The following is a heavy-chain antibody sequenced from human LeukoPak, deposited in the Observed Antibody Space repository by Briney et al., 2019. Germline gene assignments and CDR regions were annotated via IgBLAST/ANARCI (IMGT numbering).Heavy chain of an antibody. V-gene: IGHV3-48*02. D-gene: IGHD3-3*01. CDR1: GFTFSSYG. J-gene: IGHJ4*02. Sequence: PGGSLRLSCAASGFTFSSYGMNWVRQAPGKGLEWVSYISSSSSTIYYADSVKGRFTISRDNAKNSLYLQMNSLRDEDTAVYYCARDTIFGADYYFDYWGQGTLVTVSS. CDR2: ISSSSSTI. CDR3: ARDTIFGADYYFDY.